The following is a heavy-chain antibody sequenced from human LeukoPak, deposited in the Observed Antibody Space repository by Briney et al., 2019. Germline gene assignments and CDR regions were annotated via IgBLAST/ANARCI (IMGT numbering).Heavy chain of an antibody. CDR3: ARLVVVINSFDD. J-gene: IGHJ4*02. CDR2: IYYSGST. D-gene: IGHD3-22*01. CDR1: GGSISSSSYY. Sequence: PSETLSLTCTVSGGSISSSSYYWGWIRQPPGKGLEWIGSIYYSGSTYYNPSLKSRVTISVDTSKNQFSLKLSSVTAADTAVYYCARLVVVINSFDDWGQGTLVTVSS. V-gene: IGHV4-39*01.